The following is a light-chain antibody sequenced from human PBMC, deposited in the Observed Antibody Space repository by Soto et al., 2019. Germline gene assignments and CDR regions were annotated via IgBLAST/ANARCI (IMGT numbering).Light chain of an antibody. CDR3: QQLNSYPPT. J-gene: IGKJ4*01. Sequence: DIPLTQSPSFLSASVGDRVTITCRASQGISSYLAWYQQKVGRAPKLLIYTASTLQSGVPSRFSGSGSGTEFTLTISSLQPEDFATYYCQQLNSYPPTFGGGTKVEIK. CDR1: QGISSY. V-gene: IGKV1-9*01. CDR2: TAS.